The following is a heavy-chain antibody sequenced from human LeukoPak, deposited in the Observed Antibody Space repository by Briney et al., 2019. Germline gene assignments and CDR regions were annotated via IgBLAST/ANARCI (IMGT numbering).Heavy chain of an antibody. Sequence: GGSLRLSCAASGFIVSSSYMSWVRQTPGKGLEWVSTFQRDGRTAYADSVKGRFTISRDVSENRIYLQMNSLRVEDTAVYYCAKGDTDCTCPGYWGRGTLVTVSS. CDR2: FQRDGRT. CDR1: GFIVSSSY. CDR3: AKGDTDCTCPGY. D-gene: IGHD2-21*02. V-gene: IGHV3-53*01. J-gene: IGHJ4*02.